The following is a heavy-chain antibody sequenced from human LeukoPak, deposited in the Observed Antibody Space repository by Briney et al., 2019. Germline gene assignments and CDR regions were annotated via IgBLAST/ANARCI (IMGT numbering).Heavy chain of an antibody. Sequence: PGGSLRLSCAASGFTFSSYGMSWVRQAPGKGLEWVSAIGGRDGSTYYADSVKGRFTISRDNSKNTLYVQMNSLRAEDTAVYYCAKGGPAYDSSGYYSDWGQGTLVTVSS. CDR3: AKGGPAYDSSGYYSD. CDR1: GFTFSSYG. J-gene: IGHJ4*02. D-gene: IGHD3-22*01. CDR2: IGGRDGST. V-gene: IGHV3-23*01.